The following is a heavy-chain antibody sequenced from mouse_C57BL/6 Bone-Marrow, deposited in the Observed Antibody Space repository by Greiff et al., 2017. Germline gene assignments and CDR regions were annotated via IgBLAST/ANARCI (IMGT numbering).Heavy chain of an antibody. CDR2: IDPENGDT. CDR1: GFNIKDDY. CDR3: TTDYGWAMDY. V-gene: IGHV14-4*01. J-gene: IGHJ4*01. D-gene: IGHD1-1*02. Sequence: VQLKESGAELVRPGASVKLSCTASGFNIKDDYMHWVKQRPEQGLEWIGWIDPENGDTEYASKFQGKATITADTSSNTAYLQLSSLTSEDTAVYYCTTDYGWAMDYWGQGTSVTVSS.